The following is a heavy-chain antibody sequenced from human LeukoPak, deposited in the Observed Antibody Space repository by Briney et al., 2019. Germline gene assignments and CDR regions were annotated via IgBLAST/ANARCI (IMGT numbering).Heavy chain of an antibody. Sequence: PGGSLRLSCAASGFTFNSFAMHWVRQAPGKGLEWVAVIWYDGSHTYYVDSVKGRFTISRDNPKNTLYLQMNSLRAEDTAVYYCARDSLMSSSHLDYWGQGTLVTVS. CDR2: IWYDGSHT. CDR1: GFTFNSFA. V-gene: IGHV3-33*01. D-gene: IGHD6-6*01. J-gene: IGHJ4*02. CDR3: ARDSLMSSSHLDY.